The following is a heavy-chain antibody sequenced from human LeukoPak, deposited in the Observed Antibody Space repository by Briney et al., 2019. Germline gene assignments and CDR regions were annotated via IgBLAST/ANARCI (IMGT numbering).Heavy chain of an antibody. V-gene: IGHV3-33*08. Sequence: GGSLRLSCAASGFTFRRYCMHWVRQAPGKGREWVANIRLEGNHKYYADSVRGRFTISRDNSKNTLYLQMNSLRAEDTAVYYCARGKYYSESSGYYRVAFGIWGTVTTVTFS. J-gene: IGHJ3*02. CDR3: ARGKYYSESSGYYRVAFGI. CDR2: IRLEGNHK. D-gene: IGHD3-22*01. CDR1: GFTFRRYC.